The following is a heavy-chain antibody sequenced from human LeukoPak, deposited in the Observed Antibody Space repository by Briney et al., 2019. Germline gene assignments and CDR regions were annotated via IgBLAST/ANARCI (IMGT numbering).Heavy chain of an antibody. V-gene: IGHV3-7*03. CDR2: IKQGRREK. J-gene: IGHJ4*02. Sequence: GVSLTLSCAGYGFTFSSHWMRWVRQIPGKGLMGVTNIKQGRREKHYVVYGRGRFTVSRATAEASLYLQRNSLRVEDTAVYYGASDFGSGGFCAYWGEGTLVTV. CDR1: GFTFSSHW. CDR3: ASDFGSGGFCAY. D-gene: IGHD3-10*01.